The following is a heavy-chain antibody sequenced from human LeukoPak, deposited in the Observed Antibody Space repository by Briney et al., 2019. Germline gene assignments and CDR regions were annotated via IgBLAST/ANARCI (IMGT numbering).Heavy chain of an antibody. Sequence: GGSLRLSCAASGFTVSSNYMSWVRQAPGKGLEWVSVIYSGGSTYYADSVKGRFTISRDNSKNTLYLQMNSLRAEDTAVYYCARDQMVRGVILAYFDYWGQGTLVTVSS. V-gene: IGHV3-66*01. CDR3: ARDQMVRGVILAYFDY. J-gene: IGHJ4*02. CDR2: IYSGGST. CDR1: GFTVSSNY. D-gene: IGHD3-10*01.